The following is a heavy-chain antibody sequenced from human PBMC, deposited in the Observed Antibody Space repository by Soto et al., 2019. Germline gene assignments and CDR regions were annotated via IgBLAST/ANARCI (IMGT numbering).Heavy chain of an antibody. CDR2: IYDGGRT. CDR1: GGSISTVDYW. D-gene: IGHD7-27*01. CDR3: DRGPSGDKVDS. Sequence: QVQLQESGPGLVKPSQTLSLTCTVSGGSISTVDYWWSWIRQSPDMGLEWIGHIYDGGRTYNNPSLESRVTMSVDTSKSQLSLTLSSVSAADTAVYYGDRGPSGDKVDSWGQGTLVTVSS. J-gene: IGHJ4*02. V-gene: IGHV4-30-4*01.